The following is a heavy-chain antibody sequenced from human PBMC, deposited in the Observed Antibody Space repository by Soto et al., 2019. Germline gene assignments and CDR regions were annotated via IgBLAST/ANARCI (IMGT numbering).Heavy chain of an antibody. V-gene: IGHV3-30*18. D-gene: IGHD3-9*01. Sequence: QVQLVESGGGVVQPGRSLRLSCAASGFTFSSYGMHWVRQAPGKGLEWVAVISYDGSNKYYADSVKGRFTISRYNSKNTLYLQMNGLRAEDTAVYYCAKDPPYDTLKSDRGHNFYYWGQGTLVIASS. CDR1: GFTFSSYG. CDR3: AKDPPYDTLKSDRGHNFYY. CDR2: ISYDGSNK. J-gene: IGHJ4*02.